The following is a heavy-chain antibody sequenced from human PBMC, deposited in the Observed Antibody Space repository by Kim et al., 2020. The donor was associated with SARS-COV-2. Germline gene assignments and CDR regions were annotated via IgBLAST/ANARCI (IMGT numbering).Heavy chain of an antibody. Sequence: GGSLRLSCAASGFTFSSYAMSWVRQAPGKGLEWVSAISGSGGSTYYADSVKGRFTISRDNSKNTLYLQMNSLRAEDTAVYYCAKDDGDYYDSSGYLYWYFDLWGRGTLVTVSS. CDR2: ISGSGGST. J-gene: IGHJ2*01. CDR3: AKDDGDYYDSSGYLYWYFDL. V-gene: IGHV3-23*01. CDR1: GFTFSSYA. D-gene: IGHD3-22*01.